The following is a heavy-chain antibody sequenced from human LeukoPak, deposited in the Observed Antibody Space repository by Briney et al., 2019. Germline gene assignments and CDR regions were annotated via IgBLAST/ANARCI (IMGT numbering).Heavy chain of an antibody. CDR1: GGSFRGYY. V-gene: IGHV4-34*01. CDR3: ARGSRRARSPFDY. CDR2: INHSGST. D-gene: IGHD1-26*01. J-gene: IGHJ4*02. Sequence: PSETLSLTCAVYGGSFRGYYWSWIRQPPGKGLEWIGEINHSGSTNYNPSLKSRVTISVDTSKNQFSLKLSSVTAADTAVYYCARGSRRARSPFDYWGQGTLVTVSS.